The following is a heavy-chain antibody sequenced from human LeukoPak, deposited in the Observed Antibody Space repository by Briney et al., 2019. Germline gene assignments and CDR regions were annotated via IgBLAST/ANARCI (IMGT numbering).Heavy chain of an antibody. Sequence: PSETLSLTCTVSGGSISSGSYYWSWIRQPAGNELEWIGRIYTSGSNNYNPSLKSVVTISVDTAKNPFSLKLSPVTPADTAVYYCARYYYGMDVWGQGTTVTVPS. CDR2: IYTSGSN. CDR1: GGSISSGSYY. V-gene: IGHV4-61*02. J-gene: IGHJ6*02. CDR3: ARYYYGMDV.